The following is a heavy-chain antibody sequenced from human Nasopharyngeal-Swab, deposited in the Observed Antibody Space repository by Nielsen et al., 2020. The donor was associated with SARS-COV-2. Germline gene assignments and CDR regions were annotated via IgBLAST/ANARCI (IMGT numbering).Heavy chain of an antibody. Sequence: SLKTSCPSSGFTFSGSAMHLVRQAPGQGLEWVGGIRSKAHNYAAVYSASVEGRFTISRDDSKKTAFLQMDSLKSEDTAVYFCVRQAGYHFDSWGQGTLVTVSS. CDR3: VRQAGYHFDS. V-gene: IGHV3-73*01. CDR2: IRSKAHNYAA. J-gene: IGHJ4*02. CDR1: GFTFSGSA. D-gene: IGHD5-12*01.